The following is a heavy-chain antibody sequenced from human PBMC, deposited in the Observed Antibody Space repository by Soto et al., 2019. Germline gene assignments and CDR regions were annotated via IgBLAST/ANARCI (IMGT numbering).Heavy chain of an antibody. CDR1: GFTFSSYA. CDR2: ISGSGGST. J-gene: IGHJ4*02. V-gene: IGHV3-23*01. CDR3: AKRYCSGGSCFYFDY. D-gene: IGHD2-15*01. Sequence: GGSLRLSCAASGFTFSSYAMSWVRQAPGKGLEWVSAISGSGGSTYYADSVKGRFTISRDNSKNTLYLQMNSLRAEYTAVYYCAKRYCSGGSCFYFDYWGQGTLVTVSA.